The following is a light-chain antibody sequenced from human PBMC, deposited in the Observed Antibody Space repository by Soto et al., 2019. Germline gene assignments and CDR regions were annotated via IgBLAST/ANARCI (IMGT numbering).Light chain of an antibody. CDR2: EAS. CDR1: QSIGIY. CDR3: QQRSTWPLT. Sequence: EIVLTQSPATLSLSPGDRATLSCRASQSIGIYLGWYQQTPGQSPRLLIYEASNRATGVPAKFSGTGSGTDFTLTISSLESEDFGIYYCQQRSTWPLTFGGGTRVEI. J-gene: IGKJ4*01. V-gene: IGKV3-11*01.